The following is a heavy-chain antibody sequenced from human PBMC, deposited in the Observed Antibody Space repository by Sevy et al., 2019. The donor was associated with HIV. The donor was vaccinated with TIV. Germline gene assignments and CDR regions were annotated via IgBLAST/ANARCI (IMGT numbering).Heavy chain of an antibody. D-gene: IGHD5-18*01. V-gene: IGHV3-30*18. CDR3: ANHHVDTAMVNDY. CDR1: GFTFSSYG. CDR2: ISYDGSNK. Sequence: GGSLRLSCAASGFTFSSYGMHWVRQAPGKGLEWVAVISYDGSNKYYADSVKGRFTISRDNSKNTLYLQMNSLRAEDTAVYYCANHHVDTAMVNDYWGQGTLVTVSS. J-gene: IGHJ4*02.